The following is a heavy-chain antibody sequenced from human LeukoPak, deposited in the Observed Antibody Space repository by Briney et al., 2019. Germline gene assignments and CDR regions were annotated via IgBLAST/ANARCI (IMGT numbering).Heavy chain of an antibody. CDR2: IYYSGST. CDR3: ARVLRDRYSSSWYWVDY. J-gene: IGHJ4*02. V-gene: IGHV4-31*03. CDR1: SGSISSGGYY. D-gene: IGHD6-13*01. Sequence: PSETLSLTCTVSSGSISSGGYYWSWIRQHPGKGLEWIGYIYYSGSTYYNPSLKSRVTISVDTSKNQFSLKLSSVTAADTAVYYCARVLRDRYSSSWYWVDYWGQGTLVTVSS.